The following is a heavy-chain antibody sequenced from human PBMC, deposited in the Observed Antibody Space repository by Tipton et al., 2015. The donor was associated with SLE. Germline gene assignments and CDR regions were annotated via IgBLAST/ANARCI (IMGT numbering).Heavy chain of an antibody. V-gene: IGHV4-34*01. CDR1: GFTFSSYS. J-gene: IGHJ6*02. CDR3: ARQRRLLRYYDGMDV. CDR2: INHSGST. Sequence: LRLSCAASGFTFSSYSMSWIRQPPGKGLEWIGEINHSGSTNYNPSLKSRVTISVDTSKNQFSLKLSSVTAADTAVYYCARQRRLLRYYDGMDVWGQGTTVTVSS. D-gene: IGHD5-24*01.